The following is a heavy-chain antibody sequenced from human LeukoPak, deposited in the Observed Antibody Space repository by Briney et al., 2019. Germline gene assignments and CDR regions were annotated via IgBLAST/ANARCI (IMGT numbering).Heavy chain of an antibody. J-gene: IGHJ6*02. D-gene: IGHD3-22*01. Sequence: GGSLRLSCAASGFTFNDYGMHWVRQAPGKGLEWVSAISGSGGSTYYADSVKGRFTISRDNSKNTLYLQMNSLRAEDTAVYYCARVLLPLYGMDVWGQGTTVTVSS. CDR3: ARVLLPLYGMDV. CDR1: GFTFNDYG. CDR2: ISGSGGST. V-gene: IGHV3-23*01.